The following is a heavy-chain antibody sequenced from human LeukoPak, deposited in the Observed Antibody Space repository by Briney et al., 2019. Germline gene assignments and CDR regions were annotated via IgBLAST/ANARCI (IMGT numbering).Heavy chain of an antibody. Sequence: GGSLRLSCAASGFKFTNYAMHWVRQAPGKGLEWVSTIGGSGVTKFYADSVKGRFTVSRDNDKSSLFLQMNNVRADDTALYYCARGYSRAAFDIWGQGTVVAVSS. J-gene: IGHJ3*02. CDR3: ARGYSRAAFDI. D-gene: IGHD2-15*01. CDR2: IGGSGVTK. V-gene: IGHV3-23*01. CDR1: GFKFTNYA.